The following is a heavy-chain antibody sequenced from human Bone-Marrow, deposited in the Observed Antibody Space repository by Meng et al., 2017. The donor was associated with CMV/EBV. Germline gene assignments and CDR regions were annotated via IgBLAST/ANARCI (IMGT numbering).Heavy chain of an antibody. V-gene: IGHV3-48*04. J-gene: IGHJ4*02. CDR1: GFTFSSYA. D-gene: IGHD3-3*01. Sequence: GESLKISCAASGFTFSSYAMHWVRQAPGKGLEWVSYISSSSSTIYYADSVKGRFTISRDNAKNSLYLQMNSLRAEDTAVYYCARMTIFGFDYWGQGTLVTVSS. CDR2: ISSSSSTI. CDR3: ARMTIFGFDY.